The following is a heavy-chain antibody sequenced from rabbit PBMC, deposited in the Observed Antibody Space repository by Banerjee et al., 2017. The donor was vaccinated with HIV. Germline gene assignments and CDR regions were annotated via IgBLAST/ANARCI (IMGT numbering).Heavy chain of an antibody. V-gene: IGHV1S7*01. D-gene: IGHD8-1*01. CDR2: IYPHGGSA. Sequence: QLVESGGGLVTLGGSLKLSCKASGIAFSPFAISWVRQAPGKGLEWIAYIYPHGGSADYASWVNGRFTLSLDNAQNTVFLQMTSLTAADTATYFCARYVGFADYTFNLWGPGTLVTVS. J-gene: IGHJ4*01. CDR3: ARYVGFADYTFNL. CDR1: GIAFSPFA.